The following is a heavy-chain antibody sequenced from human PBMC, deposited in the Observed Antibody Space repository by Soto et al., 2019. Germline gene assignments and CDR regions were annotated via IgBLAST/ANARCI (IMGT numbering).Heavy chain of an antibody. CDR3: ARVFQTMVRGVIISGFDY. Sequence: SETLSLTCAVYGGSFSGYYWSWIRQPPGKGLEWIGEINHSGSTNYNPSLKSRVTISVDTSKNQFSLKLSSVTAADTAVYYRARVFQTMVRGVIISGFDYWGQGTLVTVSS. CDR1: GGSFSGYY. J-gene: IGHJ4*02. D-gene: IGHD3-10*01. CDR2: INHSGST. V-gene: IGHV4-34*01.